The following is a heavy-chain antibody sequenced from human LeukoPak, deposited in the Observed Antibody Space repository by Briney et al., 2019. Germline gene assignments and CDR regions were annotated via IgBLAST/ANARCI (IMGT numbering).Heavy chain of an antibody. Sequence: GGSLRLSCAASGFTFSSYWMHWVRQVPGKGLVWVARINPGGSSITYADSVKGRFTISRDNSKNTLYLQMNSLRAEDTAVYYCAKDNEITYYDILTGLWYFDYWGQGTLVTVSS. V-gene: IGHV3-74*01. J-gene: IGHJ4*02. D-gene: IGHD3-9*01. CDR2: INPGGSSI. CDR3: AKDNEITYYDILTGLWYFDY. CDR1: GFTFSSYW.